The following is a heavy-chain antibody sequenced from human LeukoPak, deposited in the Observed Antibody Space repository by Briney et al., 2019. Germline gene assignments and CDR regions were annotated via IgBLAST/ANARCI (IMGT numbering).Heavy chain of an antibody. Sequence: GASVKVFCKASGGTFSSYAISWVRQAPGQGLEWMGWISAYNGNTNYAQKLQGRVTMTTDTSTSTAYMELRSLRSDDTAVYYCARTPPDGYCSSTSCYDLVVYFDYWGQGTLVTVSS. D-gene: IGHD2-2*03. CDR3: ARTPPDGYCSSTSCYDLVVYFDY. CDR2: ISAYNGNT. V-gene: IGHV1-18*01. CDR1: GGTFSSYA. J-gene: IGHJ4*02.